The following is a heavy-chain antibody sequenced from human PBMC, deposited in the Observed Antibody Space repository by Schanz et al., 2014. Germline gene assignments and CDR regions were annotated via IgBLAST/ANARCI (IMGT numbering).Heavy chain of an antibody. CDR2: INQAASVQ. Sequence: EVQVVESGGGLVQPGGSLRLSCAASGFAFSNYAMNWVRQAPGKGGEWVAAINQAASVQYYVDSVKGRFTISRDDAKNSHYLQMNSLRVEDTAVFYCVKIGYTHWSLDDWGQGILVTVSS. CDR3: VKIGYTHWSLDD. V-gene: IGHV3-7*01. CDR1: GFAFSNYA. J-gene: IGHJ4*02. D-gene: IGHD2-15*01.